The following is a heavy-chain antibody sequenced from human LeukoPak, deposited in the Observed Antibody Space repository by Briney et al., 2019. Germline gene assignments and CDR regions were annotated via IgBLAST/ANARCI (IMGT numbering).Heavy chain of an antibody. Sequence: GGSLRLSCAPSGFTFSSYAMTWVRQAPGKGLEWVSAISGGGSTYYADSVKGRFTISRDNSKNTLYLQVNSLRAEDTAVYYCAKPYNSGLGGMDVWGQGTTVTVSS. CDR2: ISGGGST. D-gene: IGHD6-19*01. CDR3: AKPYNSGLGGMDV. J-gene: IGHJ6*02. V-gene: IGHV3-23*01. CDR1: GFTFSSYA.